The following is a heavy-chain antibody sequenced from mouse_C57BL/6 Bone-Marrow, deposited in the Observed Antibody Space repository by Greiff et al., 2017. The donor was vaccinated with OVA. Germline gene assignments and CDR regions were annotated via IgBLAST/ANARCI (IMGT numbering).Heavy chain of an antibody. V-gene: IGHV1-59*01. CDR3: ARSLKLFWFAY. J-gene: IGHJ3*01. Sequence: VQLQQPGAELVRPGTSVKLSCKASGYTFTSYWMHWVKQRPGQGLEWIGVIDPSDSYTNYNQKFKGKATLTVDTSSSTAYMQLSSLTSEDSAVYYCARSLKLFWFAYWGQGTLVTVSA. D-gene: IGHD6-1*01. CDR1: GYTFTSYW. CDR2: IDPSDSYT.